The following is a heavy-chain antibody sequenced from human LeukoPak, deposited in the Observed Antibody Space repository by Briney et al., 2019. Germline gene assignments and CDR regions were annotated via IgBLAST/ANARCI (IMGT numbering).Heavy chain of an antibody. D-gene: IGHD3-3*01. J-gene: IGHJ4*02. CDR1: GFTFSSYA. CDR3: AQGHDFWSGYYTPVDY. Sequence: GGSLRLSCAASGFTFSSYAMSWVRQAPGKGLEWVSAISGSGGSTYYADSVKGRFTISSDNSENTLYLQMNSLRAEDTAVYYCAQGHDFWSGYYTPVDYWGQGTLVTVSS. V-gene: IGHV3-23*01. CDR2: ISGSGGST.